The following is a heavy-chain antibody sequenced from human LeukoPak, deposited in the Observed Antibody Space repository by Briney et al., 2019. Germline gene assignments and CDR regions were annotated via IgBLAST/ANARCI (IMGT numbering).Heavy chain of an antibody. CDR2: IYYSGST. CDR1: GGSISSSSYY. Sequence: SETLSLTCTVSGGSISSSSYYWGWIRQPPGKGLEWIGSIYYSGSTYYNPSLKSRVTISVDTSKNQFSLKLSSVTAADTAVYYCARYCSSTSCYVDYWGQGTLVTVSS. J-gene: IGHJ4*02. D-gene: IGHD2-2*01. CDR3: ARYCSSTSCYVDY. V-gene: IGHV4-39*07.